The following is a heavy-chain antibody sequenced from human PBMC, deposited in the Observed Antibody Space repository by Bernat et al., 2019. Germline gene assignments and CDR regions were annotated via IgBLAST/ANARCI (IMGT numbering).Heavy chain of an antibody. Sequence: QVQLVESGGGLVKPGGSLRLSCAASGFTFSDYYMSWIRQAPGKGLEWVSYISSSSYTNYADSVKGRFTISRDNAKNSLYLQMNSLRAEDTAVYYCAREVSLQLERRAPHNWFDPWGQGTLVTVSS. D-gene: IGHD1-1*01. V-gene: IGHV3-11*05. CDR3: AREVSLQLERRAPHNWFDP. CDR2: ISSSSYT. J-gene: IGHJ5*02. CDR1: GFTFSDYY.